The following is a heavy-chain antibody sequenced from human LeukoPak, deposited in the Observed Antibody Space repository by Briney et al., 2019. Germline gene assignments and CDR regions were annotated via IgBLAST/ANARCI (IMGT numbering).Heavy chain of an antibody. CDR3: ARVAAKTVDY. D-gene: IGHD2-15*01. Sequence: SETLSLTCTVSGGSISSGSYYWSWLRQPAGTGLEWIGRIYTSGSTNYNPSLKSRVTISVDTSKNQFSLKLSSVTAADTAVYYCARVAAKTVDYWGQGTLVTVSS. V-gene: IGHV4-61*02. CDR2: IYTSGST. CDR1: GGSISSGSYY. J-gene: IGHJ4*02.